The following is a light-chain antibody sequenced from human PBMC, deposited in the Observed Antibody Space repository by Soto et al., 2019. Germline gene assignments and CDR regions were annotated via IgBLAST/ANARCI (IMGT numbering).Light chain of an antibody. Sequence: DIVMSQSRDSLAMSLGESATINCKSSQIVFYSYNSKNFLAWYQQRPGQPPKLLIYWASTRGSGVPDRFSGSGSGTDFTLTISSLQAEDVAIYCCQQYYSTPLTFGGGTKVDI. CDR2: WAS. CDR1: QIVFYSYNSKNF. J-gene: IGKJ4*01. CDR3: QQYYSTPLT. V-gene: IGKV4-1*01.